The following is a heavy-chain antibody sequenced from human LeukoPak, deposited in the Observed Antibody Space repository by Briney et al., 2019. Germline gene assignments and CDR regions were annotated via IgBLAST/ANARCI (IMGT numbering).Heavy chain of an antibody. CDR1: GYTFTGYY. CDR2: INPNSGGT. J-gene: IGHJ3*02. D-gene: IGHD7-27*01. Sequence: ASVKVSCKASGYTFTGYYIHWVRQAPGQGLEWVGWINPNSGGTKYAQRFQGRVNVTGDTSISTAYMEPSRLRSDDTAVYYCAREAPELGRAFDIWGQGTMVTVSS. CDR3: AREAPELGRAFDI. V-gene: IGHV1-2*02.